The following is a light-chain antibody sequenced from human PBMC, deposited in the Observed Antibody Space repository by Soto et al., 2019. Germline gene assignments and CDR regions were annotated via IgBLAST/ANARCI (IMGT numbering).Light chain of an antibody. CDR3: KQSRSFPLT. J-gene: IGKJ4*01. Sequence: DIQMTQSPSSLFASVGDRVTITCRASQDLDRWLAWYQQKPGEAPKVLIYAASNLRSGVPSRFSGSGSGADFSLTISSLQPEDVATYYCKQSRSFPLTFGGGTKVEIK. CDR1: QDLDRW. CDR2: AAS. V-gene: IGKV1-12*01.